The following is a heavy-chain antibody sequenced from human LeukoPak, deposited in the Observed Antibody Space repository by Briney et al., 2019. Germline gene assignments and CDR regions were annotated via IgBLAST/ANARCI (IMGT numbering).Heavy chain of an antibody. CDR3: ARDYRGFDI. CDR1: GYSFTSYY. D-gene: IGHD3-16*02. Sequence: ASVKVSCKASGYSFTSYYMHWVRQAPGQGLEWMGLINPSGSSTTYAQKFQVRVTMTRDTSTKRAYMELRSLRSDDTAVYYCARDYRGFDIWGQGTMVTVSS. J-gene: IGHJ3*02. V-gene: IGHV1-46*01. CDR2: INPSGSST.